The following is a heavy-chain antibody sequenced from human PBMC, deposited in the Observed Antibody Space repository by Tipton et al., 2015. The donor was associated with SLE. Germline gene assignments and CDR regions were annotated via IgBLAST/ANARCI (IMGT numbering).Heavy chain of an antibody. V-gene: IGHV4-34*01. J-gene: IGHJ4*02. D-gene: IGHD3-10*01. CDR2: INHRGST. CDR1: GGSISSSSSYY. CDR3: ARGFYYHGSGNYGFDF. Sequence: TLSLTCAVYGGSISSSSSYYWAWIRQPPGKGVEWIGEINHRGSTNYNPSLKSRVTISVDTSKNQFSLKLSSVTAADTAVYYCARGFYYHGSGNYGFDFWGQGALVTVSS.